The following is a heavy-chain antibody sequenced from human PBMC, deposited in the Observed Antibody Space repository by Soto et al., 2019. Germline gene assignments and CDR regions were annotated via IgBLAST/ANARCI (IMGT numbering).Heavy chain of an antibody. D-gene: IGHD6-13*01. CDR1: GGTFSSYA. Sequence: GASVKVSCKASGGTFSSYAISWVRQAPGQGLEWMGGIIPIFGTANYAQKFQGRVTMTRDTSTSTVYMELSSLRSEDTAVYYCARGAAAGPSLFYYYYGMDVWGQGTTVTVSS. CDR3: ARGAAAGPSLFYYYYGMDV. CDR2: IIPIFGTA. J-gene: IGHJ6*02. V-gene: IGHV1-69*05.